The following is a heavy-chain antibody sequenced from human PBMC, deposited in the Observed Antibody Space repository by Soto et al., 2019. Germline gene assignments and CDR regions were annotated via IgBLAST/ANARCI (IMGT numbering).Heavy chain of an antibody. CDR1: DSSNSGGRYT. CDR3: ARQVWSGYYYPNWFDS. CDR2: IYYSGST. V-gene: IGHV4-30-2*03. Sequence: PSGTLPQTGAVADSSNSGGRYTWSWIRQPPGKGLEWIGTIYYSGSTYFNPSLKSRVTVSADTSKNQFSLKLSSVTAADTAVYHCARQVWSGYYYPNWFDSWGQGPLVTFS. D-gene: IGHD3-3*01. J-gene: IGHJ5*01.